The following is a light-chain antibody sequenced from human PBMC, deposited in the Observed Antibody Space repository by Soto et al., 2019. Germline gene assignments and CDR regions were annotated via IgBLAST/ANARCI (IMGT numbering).Light chain of an antibody. CDR3: QQRSIWPLT. J-gene: IGKJ4*01. CDR1: QNIHNH. Sequence: EKLMSQSPATLSVSPGERVTLSCRASQNIHNHMSWFLQKPGQTPRLLIYDASNRATGIPARFSGSGSGTDFTLTISSLEPEDFAVYYCQQRSIWPLTFGGGTKVDIK. V-gene: IGKV3-11*01. CDR2: DAS.